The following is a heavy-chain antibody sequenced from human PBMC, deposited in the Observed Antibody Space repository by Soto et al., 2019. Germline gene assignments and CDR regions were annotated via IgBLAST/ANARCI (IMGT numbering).Heavy chain of an antibody. J-gene: IGHJ4*02. CDR2: IWYDGSNK. Sequence: GGSLRLSCAASGFTFSSYGMHWVRQAPGKGLEWVAVIWYDGSNKYYADSVKGRFTISRDNSKNTLYLQMNSLRAEDTAVYYCARNLKLRYNWNYIGYWGQGTLVTAPQ. D-gene: IGHD1-20*01. CDR1: GFTFSSYG. CDR3: ARNLKLRYNWNYIGY. V-gene: IGHV3-33*01.